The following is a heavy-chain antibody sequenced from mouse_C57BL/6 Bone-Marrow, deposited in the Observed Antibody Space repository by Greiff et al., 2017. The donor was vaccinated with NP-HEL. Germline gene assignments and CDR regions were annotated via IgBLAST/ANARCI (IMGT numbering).Heavy chain of an antibody. V-gene: IGHV1-81*01. Sequence: QVHVKQSGAELARPGASVKLSCKASGYTFTSYGISWVKQRTGQGLEWIGEIYPRSGNTYYNEKFKGKATLTADKSSSTAYMELRSLTSEDSAVYFCARSPTTTVEGYWGQGTTLTVSS. J-gene: IGHJ2*01. CDR1: GYTFTSYG. CDR2: IYPRSGNT. CDR3: ARSPTTTVEGY. D-gene: IGHD1-1*01.